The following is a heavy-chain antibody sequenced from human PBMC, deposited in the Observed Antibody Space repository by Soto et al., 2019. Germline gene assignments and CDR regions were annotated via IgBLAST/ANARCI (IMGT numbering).Heavy chain of an antibody. CDR1: GFTFSSYA. CDR2: ISGSGGST. Sequence: GGSLRLSCAASGFTFSSYAMSWVRQAPGKGLEWVSAISGSGGSTYYADSVKGRFTISRDNSKNTLYLQMNSLRAEDTAVYYCASCWVYDSSGYPFDSWGQGTLVTVSS. CDR3: ASCWVYDSSGYPFDS. J-gene: IGHJ5*01. V-gene: IGHV3-23*01. D-gene: IGHD3-22*01.